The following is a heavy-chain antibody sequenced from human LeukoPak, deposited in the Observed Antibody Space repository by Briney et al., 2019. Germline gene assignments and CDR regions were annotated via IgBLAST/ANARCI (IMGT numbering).Heavy chain of an antibody. CDR1: GFTFSTYA. J-gene: IGHJ4*02. V-gene: IGHV3-23*01. Sequence: GGSLRLSCAASGFTFSTYAMSWVRQAPGKGLEWVSAIVGGGASTFYADSVKGRFTISRDNSKNALYLQMNSLSAEDTAIDYCAKESRSDTAGYPPDCWGQGTLVTVSS. CDR2: IVGGGAST. D-gene: IGHD3-9*01. CDR3: AKESRSDTAGYPPDC.